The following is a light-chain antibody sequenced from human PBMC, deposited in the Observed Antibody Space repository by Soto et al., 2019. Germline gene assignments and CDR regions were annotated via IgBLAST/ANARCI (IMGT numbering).Light chain of an antibody. Sequence: RMTQSPSSVSASVGDRVTITCRASHNINRYLAWYQQKPGKAPKLLIYGANNLQPGVPTRFSGSGSGTEFTLTINNLQPEDAGSYFCQQANSFPWTFGQGT. CDR1: HNINRY. V-gene: IGKV1-12*01. CDR2: GAN. J-gene: IGKJ1*01. CDR3: QQANSFPWT.